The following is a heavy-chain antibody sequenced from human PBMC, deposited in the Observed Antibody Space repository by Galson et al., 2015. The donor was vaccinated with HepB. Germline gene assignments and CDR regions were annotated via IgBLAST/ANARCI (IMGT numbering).Heavy chain of an antibody. CDR3: ARAAPVVPAAIRNWFDP. CDR2: IKQDGSEK. CDR1: GFTFSSYW. V-gene: IGHV3-7*03. D-gene: IGHD2-2*02. Sequence: SLRLSCAASGFTFSSYWMSWVRQAPGKGLEWVANIKQDGSEKYYVDSVKGRFTISRDNAKNSLYLQMNSLRAEDTAVYYCARAAPVVPAAIRNWFDPWGQGTLVTVSS. J-gene: IGHJ5*02.